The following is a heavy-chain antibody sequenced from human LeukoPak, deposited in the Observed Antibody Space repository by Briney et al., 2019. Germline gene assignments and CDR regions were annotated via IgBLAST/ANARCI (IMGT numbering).Heavy chain of an antibody. V-gene: IGHV1-18*01. CDR1: GGTFSSYA. J-gene: IGHJ4*02. D-gene: IGHD3-22*01. Sequence: ASVKVSCKASGGTFSSYAVSWVRLTPGQGLEWMGWISAYNGNTNYAQKLQGRVTMTTDTSTSTAYMELGSLRSDDTAVYYCARLVDYYDSSGYYYFDYWGQGTLVTVSS. CDR2: ISAYNGNT. CDR3: ARLVDYYDSSGYYYFDY.